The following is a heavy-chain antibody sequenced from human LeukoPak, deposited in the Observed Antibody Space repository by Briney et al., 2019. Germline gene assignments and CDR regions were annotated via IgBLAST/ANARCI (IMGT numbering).Heavy chain of an antibody. V-gene: IGHV4-34*01. D-gene: IGHD3-16*02. CDR3: ARASWSYHSYYYYCYMDV. Sequence: SETLSLTCAVYGGSFSGYYWSWIRQPPGKGLEWIGEINHSGSTNYSPSLKSRVTISVDTSKNQFSLKLSSVTAADTAVYYCARASWSYHSYYYYCYMDVWGKGTTVTVSS. CDR2: INHSGST. CDR1: GGSFSGYY. J-gene: IGHJ6*03.